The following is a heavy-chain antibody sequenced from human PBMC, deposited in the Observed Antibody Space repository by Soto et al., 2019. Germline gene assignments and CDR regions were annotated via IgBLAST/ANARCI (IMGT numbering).Heavy chain of an antibody. V-gene: IGHV3-30-3*01. CDR1: GFTFSSYA. Sequence: QVQLVESGGGVVQPGRSLRLSCAASGFTFSSYAMHWVRQAPGKGLEWVAVISYDGSNKYYADSVKGRFTISRDNSKNTLYLQMNSLRAEDTAVYYCARGCSCGSCPFDYWGQGTLVTVSS. CDR2: ISYDGSNK. CDR3: ARGCSCGSCPFDY. D-gene: IGHD2-15*01. J-gene: IGHJ4*02.